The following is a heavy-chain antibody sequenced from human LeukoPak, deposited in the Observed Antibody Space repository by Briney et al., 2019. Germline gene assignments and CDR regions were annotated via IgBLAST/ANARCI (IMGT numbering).Heavy chain of an antibody. V-gene: IGHV3-21*04. J-gene: IGHJ4*02. D-gene: IGHD3-3*01. CDR1: GFTFSSYS. Sequence: GGSLRLSCAASGFTFSSYSMNWVRQAPGKGLEWVSSISGSNSYIYYADSMKGRFTISRDNAKNSLYLQMNSLRAEDTALYYCAKDFWSGYYSGYFDYWGQGTLVTVSS. CDR3: AKDFWSGYYSGYFDY. CDR2: ISGSNSYI.